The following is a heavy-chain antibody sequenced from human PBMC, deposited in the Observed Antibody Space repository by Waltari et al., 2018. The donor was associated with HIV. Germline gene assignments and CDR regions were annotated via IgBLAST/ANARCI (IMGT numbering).Heavy chain of an antibody. D-gene: IGHD3-22*01. V-gene: IGHV4-59*01. Sequence: QVQLQESGPGLVKPSETLSLTWNVPGVSISSYYWSWIRQSPGKGLEWIGYIYYNGRTKYNPSLTNQVTISLDTSKNQFSQNLTSLTAVDTAVYYCARDLRKYYDKGGVYHPYQYGLDVWGQGTTVTVSS. CDR3: ARDLRKYYDKGGVYHPYQYGLDV. CDR1: GVSISSYY. J-gene: IGHJ6*02. CDR2: IYYNGRT.